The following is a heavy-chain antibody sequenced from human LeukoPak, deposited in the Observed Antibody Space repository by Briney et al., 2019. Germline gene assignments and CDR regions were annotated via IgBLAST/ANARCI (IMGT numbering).Heavy chain of an antibody. CDR2: ITVSGGTT. Sequence: GGSLRLSCAASEFTFSSYAMQWVRQAPGKGLEWVSGITVSGGTTYYTDSVKGRFTISRDNSKNTLYLQMNSLRAEDTAVYYCAKDLDFWSGYYGYWGQGTLVTVSS. D-gene: IGHD3-3*01. CDR1: EFTFSSYA. J-gene: IGHJ4*02. CDR3: AKDLDFWSGYYGY. V-gene: IGHV3-23*01.